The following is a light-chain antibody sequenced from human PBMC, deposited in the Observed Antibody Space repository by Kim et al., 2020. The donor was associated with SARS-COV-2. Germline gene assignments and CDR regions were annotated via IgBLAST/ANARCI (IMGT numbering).Light chain of an antibody. CDR1: NIGSKS. Sequence: APGKTARITCGGNNIGSKSVPWYRLKPGQSPVLVIYYDSDRPSGIPERFSGSNSGNTATLTISRVEAGDEADYYCQVWDSSSDHPVFGGGTKLTVL. J-gene: IGLJ3*02. CDR2: YDS. V-gene: IGLV3-21*04. CDR3: QVWDSSSDHPV.